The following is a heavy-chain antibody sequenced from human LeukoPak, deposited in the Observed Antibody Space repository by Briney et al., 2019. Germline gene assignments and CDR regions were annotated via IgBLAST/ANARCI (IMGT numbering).Heavy chain of an antibody. CDR2: ISGSGDST. Sequence: KAGGSLRLSCAASGFTFSSYEMNWVRQAPGKGLEWVSSISGSGDSTFYADSVKGRFIISRDNSKNTLYLQVNGLRTEDTAVYYCAKDRLLNCRGDCYIFDYWGQGTVVTVSS. J-gene: IGHJ4*02. CDR1: GFTFSSYE. CDR3: AKDRLLNCRGDCYIFDY. V-gene: IGHV3-23*01. D-gene: IGHD2-21*02.